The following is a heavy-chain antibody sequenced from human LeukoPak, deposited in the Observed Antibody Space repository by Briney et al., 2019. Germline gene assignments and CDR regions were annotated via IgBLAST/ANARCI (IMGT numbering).Heavy chain of an antibody. V-gene: IGHV4-39*01. CDR1: GGSINSGSYY. J-gene: IGHJ2*01. Sequence: SETLSLTCTVSGGSINSGSYYWGGLRQPPGKGLEWIASIYYTAKPTAEPPLKSRASMSVSTSKNHFSLTLSSVTAADSAVYYCAALYTPNGIYNWYFDLWGRGTLVTVSS. CDR2: IYYTAKP. CDR3: AALYTPNGIYNWYFDL. D-gene: IGHD2-2*02.